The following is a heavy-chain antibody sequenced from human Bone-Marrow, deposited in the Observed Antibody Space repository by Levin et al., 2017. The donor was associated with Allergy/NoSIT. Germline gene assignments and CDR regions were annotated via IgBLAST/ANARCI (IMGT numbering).Heavy chain of an antibody. J-gene: IGHJ4*02. CDR3: AKEDYGDYVLDY. Sequence: GGSLRLSCAASGFNLSSFGMHWVRQAPGKGLEWVAVISYDGSNKYYVDSVKGRFTISRDNSKNTLFLQMNSLRAEDTAVYYCAKEDYGDYVLDYWGQGALLAVDS. D-gene: IGHD4-17*01. CDR1: GFNLSSFG. V-gene: IGHV3-30*18. CDR2: ISYDGSNK.